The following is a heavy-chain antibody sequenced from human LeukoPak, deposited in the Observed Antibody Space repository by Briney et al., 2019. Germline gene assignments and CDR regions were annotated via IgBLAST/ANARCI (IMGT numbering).Heavy chain of an antibody. Sequence: SETLSLTCTVSGGSISSSSYYWSWIRQPPGKGLEWIGEINHSGSTNYNPSLKSRVTISVDTSKNQFSLKLSSVTAADTAVYYCARGRGGAYYYYYYYMDVWGKGTTVTVSS. CDR3: ARGRGGAYYYYYYYMDV. V-gene: IGHV4-39*07. J-gene: IGHJ6*03. CDR2: INHSGST. D-gene: IGHD3-10*01. CDR1: GGSISSSSYY.